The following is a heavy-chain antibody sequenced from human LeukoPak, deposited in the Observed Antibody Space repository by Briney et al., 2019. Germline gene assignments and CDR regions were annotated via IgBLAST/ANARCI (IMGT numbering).Heavy chain of an antibody. CDR2: ISGSGRGT. CDR1: GFTFSSYA. J-gene: IGHJ4*02. CDR3: ACKPGFDY. D-gene: IGHD2/OR15-2a*01. V-gene: IGHV3-23*01. Sequence: GGSLRLSCAASGFTFSSYALSWVRQAPGKGLEWVSLISGSGRGTEYGDSVKGRFTISRDSSKNTLSLQMNSLKAEDTAVYYCACKPGFDYWGQGTLVTVSS.